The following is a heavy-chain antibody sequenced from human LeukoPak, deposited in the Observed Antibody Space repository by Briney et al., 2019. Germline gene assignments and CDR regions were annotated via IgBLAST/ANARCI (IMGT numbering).Heavy chain of an antibody. CDR1: GYSISSGYY. CDR3: ARVAAGIGFFQH. Sequence: PSETLSLTCIVSGYSISSGYYWGWIRQPPGKGLEWIGNIHHSGSTYNNPSLKSRVTISVDTSKNQLSLKLSSVTAADTAVYYCARVAAGIGFFQHWGQGTQVTVSS. CDR2: IHHSGST. V-gene: IGHV4-38-2*02. J-gene: IGHJ1*01. D-gene: IGHD6-13*01.